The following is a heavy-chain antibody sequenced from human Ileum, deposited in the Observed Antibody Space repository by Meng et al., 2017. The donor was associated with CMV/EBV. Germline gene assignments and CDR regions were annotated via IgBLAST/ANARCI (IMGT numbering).Heavy chain of an antibody. Sequence: SGGYYWSWIRQQPGKGLEWIGYIYYSGSTYYNPSLKSRVTISVDTSKNQFSLKLSSVTAADTAVYYCASGLGYCSSTSCYAGRFDPWGQGTLVTVSS. V-gene: IGHV4-31*02. D-gene: IGHD2-2*01. CDR3: ASGLGYCSSTSCYAGRFDP. CDR2: IYYSGST. J-gene: IGHJ5*02. CDR1: SGGYY.